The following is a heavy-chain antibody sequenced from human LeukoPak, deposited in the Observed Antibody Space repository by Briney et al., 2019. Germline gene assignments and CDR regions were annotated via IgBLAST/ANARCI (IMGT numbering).Heavy chain of an antibody. Sequence: PGGSLTVSCALSGFIFINYAMSWVRQARGKGLEWVSFISGNGDSTFYAVSVKGRFTISRDNSKNTLYLQMNNLRADDTAVYFCTKDRPGGFDYWGQGTVVTLS. V-gene: IGHV3-23*01. CDR1: GFIFINYA. D-gene: IGHD3-16*01. CDR2: ISGNGDST. CDR3: TKDRPGGFDY. J-gene: IGHJ4*02.